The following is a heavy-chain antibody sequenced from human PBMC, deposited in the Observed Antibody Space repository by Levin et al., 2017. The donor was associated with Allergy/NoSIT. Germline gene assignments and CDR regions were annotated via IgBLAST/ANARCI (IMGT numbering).Heavy chain of an antibody. J-gene: IGHJ4*02. CDR3: ARDQGHYASGGGY. CDR1: GYSFTSYG. V-gene: IGHV1-18*04. D-gene: IGHD3-10*01. CDR2: ISGYNGHT. Sequence: ASVKVSCKASGYSFTSYGITWVRQAPGQGLEWMGWISGYNGHTYYPQSLQERLTMTIDTSSKTAFLEVRSLRSDDTAVYYCARDQGHYASGGGYWSQGTLVTVSS.